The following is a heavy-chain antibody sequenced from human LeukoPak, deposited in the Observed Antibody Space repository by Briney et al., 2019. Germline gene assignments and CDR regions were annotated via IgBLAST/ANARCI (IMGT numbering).Heavy chain of an antibody. Sequence: GGSLRLSCAASGFTFRRNWMHWVRQAPGKGLWWVSRINSDGSVTDYADSLKGRFTISRDNGKTPLYLPMASLRAADTAVYYCVRQNESWLGQGLWGQGTLVTVSS. CDR2: INSDGSVT. D-gene: IGHD6-25*01. V-gene: IGHV3-74*01. CDR3: VRQNESWLGQGL. J-gene: IGHJ4*02. CDR1: GFTFRRNW.